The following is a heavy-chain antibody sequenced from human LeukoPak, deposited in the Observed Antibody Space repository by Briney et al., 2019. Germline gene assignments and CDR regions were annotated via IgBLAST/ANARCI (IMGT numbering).Heavy chain of an antibody. J-gene: IGHJ4*02. CDR3: TTIRPDY. V-gene: IGHV3-74*01. CDR2: IKSDESST. Sequence: GGSPRVSSAASGFTFSSYLLHWVRQAPGKGLVWVARIKSDESSTDYADSVMGRFTISRDDAKHTLYLQMNSLRAEDTAVYYCTTIRPDYWGQGALVTVSS. D-gene: IGHD5-12*01. CDR1: GFTFSSYL.